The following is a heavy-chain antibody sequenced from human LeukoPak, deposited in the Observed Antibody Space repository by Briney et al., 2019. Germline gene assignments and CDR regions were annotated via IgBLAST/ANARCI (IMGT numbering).Heavy chain of an antibody. V-gene: IGHV3-7*04. D-gene: IGHD6-13*01. CDR3: ARAVAAADSY. Sequence: GGSPRLSCTASGFTISTYWMSWVRQAPGKGLEWVANINQDGSKKYYVDSVKGRFTISRDNVKNSVYLQMNSLRAEDTAVYSCARAVAAADSYWGWGTLVTVSS. CDR2: INQDGSKK. J-gene: IGHJ4*02. CDR1: GFTISTYW.